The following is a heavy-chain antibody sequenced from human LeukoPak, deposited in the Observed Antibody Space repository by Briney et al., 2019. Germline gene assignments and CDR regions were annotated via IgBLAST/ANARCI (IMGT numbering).Heavy chain of an antibody. CDR2: ISSSGSTI. CDR3: AIGYDYGDYEGLDY. CDR1: GFTSSSYE. J-gene: IGHJ4*02. Sequence: GGSLRLSCAASGFTSSSYEMNWVRQAPGKGLEWVSYISSSGSTIYYADSVKGRFTISRDNAKNSLYLQMNSLRAEDTAVYYYAIGYDYGDYEGLDYWGQGTLVTVSS. D-gene: IGHD4-17*01. V-gene: IGHV3-48*03.